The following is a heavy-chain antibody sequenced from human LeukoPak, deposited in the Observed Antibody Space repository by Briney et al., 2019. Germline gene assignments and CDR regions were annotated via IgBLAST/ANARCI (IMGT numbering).Heavy chain of an antibody. V-gene: IGHV5-51*01. CDR2: IYPGDSDT. J-gene: IGHJ4*02. CDR1: GYSFTSYW. D-gene: IGHD3-3*01. Sequence: GESLKISCKGSGYSFTSYWIGWVRQMPGKGLEWMGIIYPGDSDTRYSPSFQGQFTISADESISTAYLQWSSLKASDTAMYYCARGRSRYYDFWSGYYPFDYWGQGTLVTVSS. CDR3: ARGRSRYYDFWSGYYPFDY.